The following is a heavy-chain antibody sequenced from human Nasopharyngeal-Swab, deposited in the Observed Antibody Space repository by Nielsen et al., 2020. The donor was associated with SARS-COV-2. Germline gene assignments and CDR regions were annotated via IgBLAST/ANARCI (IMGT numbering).Heavy chain of an antibody. V-gene: IGHV1-2*02. J-gene: IGHJ4*02. CDR3: ARDYYDNYGSDY. D-gene: IGHD3-22*01. CDR2: IDPNTCDT. CDR1: GYTFTDYY. Sequence: ASVKVSCKTSGYTFTDYYIHWVRQVPGQGLEWVGCIDPNTCDTKYTQKFQGRVTVTRDTSRSTAYIELSRLRSDDTAVYYCARDYYDNYGSDYWGQGTLVTVSS.